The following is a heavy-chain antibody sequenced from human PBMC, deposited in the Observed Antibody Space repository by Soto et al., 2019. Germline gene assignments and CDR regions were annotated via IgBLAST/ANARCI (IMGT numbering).Heavy chain of an antibody. D-gene: IGHD3-10*01. J-gene: IGHJ4*02. CDR1: GYTFTSYG. CDR3: VRDRQFTMVRGVIDFDY. Sequence: QVQLVQSGAEVKKPGASVKVSCKASGYTFTSYGISWVRQAPGQGLEWMGWISAYNGNTNYAQKLQGRVTMTTDTSTSTAYMELRSLRSDDTAVYYCVRDRQFTMVRGVIDFDYWGQGTLVTVSS. CDR2: ISAYNGNT. V-gene: IGHV1-18*01.